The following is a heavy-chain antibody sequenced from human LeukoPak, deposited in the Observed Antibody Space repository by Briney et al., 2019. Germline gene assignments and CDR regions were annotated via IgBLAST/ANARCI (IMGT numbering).Heavy chain of an antibody. V-gene: IGHV3-11*01. CDR2: ISIRVDTI. CDR3: RGDPGWSFNH. D-gene: IGHD2-21*01. Sequence: GGSLRPSCTLSPFSPTVIFTGWRRHSPGNGLEWVSYISIRVDTIHYSDFVKGRFSISRDNSKRSLYLQINRLKIYDSAGYCGRGDPGWSFNHWGQGTLVSVSS. CDR1: PFSPTVIF. J-gene: IGHJ5*02.